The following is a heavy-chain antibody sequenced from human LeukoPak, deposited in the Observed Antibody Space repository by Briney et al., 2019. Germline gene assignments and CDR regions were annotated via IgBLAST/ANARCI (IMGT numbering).Heavy chain of an antibody. CDR3: ATTSSGCSGGSCYSFDY. J-gene: IGHJ4*02. D-gene: IGHD2-15*01. Sequence: ASVKVSCKASGYTFTSYYMHWVRQAPGQGLEWVGIINPRGGSTSYAQKFQGRVTMTEDTSTDTAYMELSSLRSEDTAVYYCATTSSGCSGGSCYSFDYWGQGTLVTVSS. CDR2: INPRGGST. V-gene: IGHV1-46*01. CDR1: GYTFTSYY.